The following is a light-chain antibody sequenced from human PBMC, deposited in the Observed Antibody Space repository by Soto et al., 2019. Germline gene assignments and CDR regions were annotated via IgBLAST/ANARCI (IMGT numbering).Light chain of an antibody. V-gene: IGLV1-40*01. CDR3: QSYDNRLSGWV. J-gene: IGLJ7*01. Sequence: QSVLTQPPSVSGAPGQRVTISCTGSSSNIGAGYDVHWYQQLPGTAPKLLINANSNRPSGVPDRFSGSKSGTSASLAITGLQAEDEADYYCQSYDNRLSGWVFGGGTQLTVL. CDR2: ANS. CDR1: SSNIGAGYD.